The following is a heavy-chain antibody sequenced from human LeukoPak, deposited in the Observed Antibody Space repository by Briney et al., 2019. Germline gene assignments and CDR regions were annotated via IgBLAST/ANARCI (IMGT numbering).Heavy chain of an antibody. CDR3: AKYRGFGDSYDS. J-gene: IGHJ4*02. V-gene: IGHV3-23*01. CDR1: GFPLTIYA. Sequence: GGSLRLSCAASGFPLTIYAMSWVRQAPGKGLEWVSSIGGSSTYYADFVKGRFTIPRDTSKNTMDLQMNSLRAEDTAIYYCAKYRGFGDSYDSWGQGTLVTVSS. D-gene: IGHD3-10*01. CDR2: IGGSST.